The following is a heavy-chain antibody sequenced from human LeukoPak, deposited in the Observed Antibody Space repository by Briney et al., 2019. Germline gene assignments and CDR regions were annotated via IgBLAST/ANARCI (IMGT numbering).Heavy chain of an antibody. D-gene: IGHD2-2*01. CDR1: GYTFTSYY. CDR2: INPSGGST. V-gene: IGHV1-46*01. J-gene: IGHJ1*01. CDR3: ARDRSCSSTSCYEYFQH. Sequence: ASVKVSCKASGYTFTSYYMHWVRQAPGQGLEWMGIINPSGGSTSYARKFQGRVTMTRDTSTSTVYMELSSLRSEDTAVYYCARDRSCSSTSCYEYFQHWGQGTLVTVSS.